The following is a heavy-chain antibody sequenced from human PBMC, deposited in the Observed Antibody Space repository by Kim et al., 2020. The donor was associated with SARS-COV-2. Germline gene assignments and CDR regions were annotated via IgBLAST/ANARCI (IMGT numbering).Heavy chain of an antibody. Sequence: SETLSLTCDVYGGSFSGYYWSWIRQPPGKGLEWIGETNHSGSTNYNPSLKSRVTISVDTSKNQFSLRLSSVTAAETAVYYCARFFSGLYYFDYWGQGTLVTVSS. D-gene: IGHD3-3*01. CDR1: GGSFSGYY. V-gene: IGHV4-34*01. J-gene: IGHJ4*02. CDR2: TNHSGST. CDR3: ARFFSGLYYFDY.